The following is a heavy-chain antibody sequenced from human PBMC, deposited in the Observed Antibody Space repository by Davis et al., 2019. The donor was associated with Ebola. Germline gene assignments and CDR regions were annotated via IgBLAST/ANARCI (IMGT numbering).Heavy chain of an antibody. D-gene: IGHD3-22*01. V-gene: IGHV4-59*01. CDR3: ARGRPHEYYDSSGYFSQGYYFDY. Sequence: PSETLSLTCTVSGGSFSSYYWSWIRQPPGKGLEWIGYIYYSGNTNYNPSLKSRVTISVDTSKNQFSLKLSSVTAADTAVYYCARGRPHEYYDSSGYFSQGYYFDYWGQGTLVTVSS. CDR1: GGSFSSYY. CDR2: IYYSGNT. J-gene: IGHJ4*02.